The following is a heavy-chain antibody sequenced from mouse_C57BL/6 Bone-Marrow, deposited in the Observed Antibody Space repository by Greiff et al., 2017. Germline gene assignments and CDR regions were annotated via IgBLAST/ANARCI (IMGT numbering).Heavy chain of an antibody. V-gene: IGHV2-5*01. CDR2: IWRGGST. CDR1: GFSLTSYG. CDR3: ASYGYGEYFDV. J-gene: IGHJ1*03. D-gene: IGHD2-2*01. Sequence: QVQLQQSGPGLVQPSQCLSISCTASGFSLTSYGVHWVRQSPGKGLEWLGVIWRGGSTDYYAAFMSRLSITTDNSKSQVFYKMNSLQADDTAIYYCASYGYGEYFDVWGTGTTVTVSS.